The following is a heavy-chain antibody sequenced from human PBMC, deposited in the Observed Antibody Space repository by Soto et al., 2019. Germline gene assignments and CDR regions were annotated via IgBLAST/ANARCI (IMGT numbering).Heavy chain of an antibody. J-gene: IGHJ4*02. D-gene: IGHD6-13*01. CDR2: ISSSSSYI. CDR3: ARDPGIAAAGTSY. Sequence: EVQLVESGGGLVKPGGSLRLSCAASGFTFSSYSMNWVRQAPGKGLEWVSSISSSSSYIYYADSVKGRFTISRDNDKNSLYLQMNSLRAEDTAVYYCARDPGIAAAGTSYWGQGTLVTVSS. V-gene: IGHV3-21*01. CDR1: GFTFSSYS.